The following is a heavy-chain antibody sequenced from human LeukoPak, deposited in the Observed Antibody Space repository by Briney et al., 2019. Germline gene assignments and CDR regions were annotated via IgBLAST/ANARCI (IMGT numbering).Heavy chain of an antibody. CDR2: IYPGDSDT. CDR1: GYSFTSYW. V-gene: IGHV5-51*01. D-gene: IGHD3-10*01. CDR3: ARQDGSGSYNYYYYYGMDV. Sequence: GASLKISCKGSGYSFTSYWIGWVRQMPGKGLEWMGIIYPGDSDTRYSPSFQGQVTISADKSISTAYLQWSSLKASDTAMYYCARQDGSGSYNYYYYYGMDVWGQGTTVTVSS. J-gene: IGHJ6*02.